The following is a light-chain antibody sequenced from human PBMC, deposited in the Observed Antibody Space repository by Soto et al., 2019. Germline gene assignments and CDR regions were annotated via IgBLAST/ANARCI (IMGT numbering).Light chain of an antibody. Sequence: QSVLTQPPSVSGAPGPRVSLSCTGSTSNIGAPYDVHWYQHLPGTAPKLLIYGDNNRPSGVPDRFSGSKSGTSASLAITRLQAEDEADYYCQSYDISLHNYVFGTGTKLTVL. J-gene: IGLJ1*01. CDR3: QSYDISLHNYV. CDR1: TSNIGAPYD. CDR2: GDN. V-gene: IGLV1-40*01.